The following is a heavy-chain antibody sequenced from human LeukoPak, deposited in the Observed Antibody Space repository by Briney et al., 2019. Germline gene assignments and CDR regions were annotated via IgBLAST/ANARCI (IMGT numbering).Heavy chain of an antibody. Sequence: PGGSLRLSCAASGFTFSSYEMNWVRQAPGKGLEXXSYISSSGSTIYYADSVKGRFTISRDNAKNSLYLQMNSLRAEDTAVYYCAREGRAGGELDYWGQGTLVTVSS. V-gene: IGHV3-48*03. CDR1: GFTFSSYE. CDR2: ISSSGSTI. J-gene: IGHJ4*02. CDR3: AREGRAGGELDY. D-gene: IGHD2-8*02.